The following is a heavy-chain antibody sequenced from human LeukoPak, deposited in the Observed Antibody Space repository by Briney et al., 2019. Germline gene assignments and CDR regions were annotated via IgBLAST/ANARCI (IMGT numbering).Heavy chain of an antibody. D-gene: IGHD6-19*01. CDR3: ARESESSGWYDY. Sequence: GGSLRLSCAASGFTFSSYSMNWVRQAPGKGLEWVSYISNSGSAIYYADSVKGRFTISRDNAKNSLYLQMNSLRSDDTALYYCARESESSGWYDYWGQGTLVTVSS. CDR2: ISNSGSAI. V-gene: IGHV3-48*04. CDR1: GFTFSSYS. J-gene: IGHJ4*02.